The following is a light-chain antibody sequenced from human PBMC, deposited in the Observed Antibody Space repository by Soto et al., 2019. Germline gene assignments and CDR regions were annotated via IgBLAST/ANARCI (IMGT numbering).Light chain of an antibody. J-gene: IGLJ3*02. V-gene: IGLV2-14*03. CDR3: SSYTATTLA. CDR1: TSDIGGYNY. CDR2: DVT. Sequence: QSALTQPASVSGSPGQSITIACTGTTSDIGGYNYVSWYQQHPGEAPKLIIYDVTNRSSGVSNRFSGSKSDNTASLTISGLQPEDEADYYCSSYTATTLAFGGGTKLTVL.